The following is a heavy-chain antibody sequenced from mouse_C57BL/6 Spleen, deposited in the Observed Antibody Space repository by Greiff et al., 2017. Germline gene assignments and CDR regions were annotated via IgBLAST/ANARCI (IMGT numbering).Heavy chain of an antibody. D-gene: IGHD3-1*01. Sequence: QVQLQQPGAELVRPGSSVKLSCKASGYTFTSYWMHWVKQRPIQGLEWIGNIDPSDSETHYNQKFKDKATLTVDKSSSTAYMQLSSLTSEDSAVYYCASSGGYYHYLDYWGQGTTLTVSS. CDR3: ASSGGYYHYLDY. CDR1: GYTFTSYW. J-gene: IGHJ2*01. CDR2: IDPSDSET. V-gene: IGHV1-52*01.